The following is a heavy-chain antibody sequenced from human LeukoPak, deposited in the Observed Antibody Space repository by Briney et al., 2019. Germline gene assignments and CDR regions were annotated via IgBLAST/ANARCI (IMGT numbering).Heavy chain of an antibody. J-gene: IGHJ6*03. V-gene: IGHV1-69*05. Sequence: SVKVSCKASGGTFSSYAISWVRQAPGQGLEWMGGIIPIFGTANYARKFQGSVTITTDESTSTAYMELSSLRSEDTAVYYCASGAIFGVVISGEYYYYMDVWGKGTTVTVSS. CDR1: GGTFSSYA. CDR2: IIPIFGTA. CDR3: ASGAIFGVVISGEYYYYMDV. D-gene: IGHD3-3*01.